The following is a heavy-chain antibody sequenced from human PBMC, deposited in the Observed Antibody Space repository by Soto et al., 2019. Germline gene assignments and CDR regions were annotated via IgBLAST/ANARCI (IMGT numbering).Heavy chain of an antibody. D-gene: IGHD3-22*01. CDR2: ISNDGSNK. J-gene: IGHJ4*02. V-gene: IGHV3-30*18. CDR1: GVTFSRYG. Sequence: PGGFLRLSCAASGVTFSRYGMHWVRQAPGKGLEWVAVISNDGSNKYYADSVKGRFTISRDNSKNTLYLQMNSLRAEDTAVYYCAKEWVYDSSGWSFDYWGQGTLVTVSS. CDR3: AKEWVYDSSGWSFDY.